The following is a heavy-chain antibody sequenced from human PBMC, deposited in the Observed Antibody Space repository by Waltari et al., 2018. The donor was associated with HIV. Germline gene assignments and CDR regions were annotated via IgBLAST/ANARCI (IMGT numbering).Heavy chain of an antibody. J-gene: IGHJ6*02. V-gene: IGHV3-53*01. CDR3: VKYGMDV. CDR1: GLTGSRNY. Sequence: EVQLVESGGGLIQPGVFLRLSGAASGLTGSRNYMSWVRQAPGKGLEWVSVSWSGSSTYYADSVKGRFTISRDNSKNTLYLQMSSLRAEDTAVYYCVKYGMDVWGQGTTVTVSS. CDR2: SWSGSST.